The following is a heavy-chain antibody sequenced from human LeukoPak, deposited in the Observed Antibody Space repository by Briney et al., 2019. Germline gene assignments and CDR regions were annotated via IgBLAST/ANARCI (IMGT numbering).Heavy chain of an antibody. CDR1: GFTFSNYW. CDR2: IKEDGSAK. Sequence: PGGSLRLSCAASGFTFSNYWMSWVRQAPGKGLEWVANIKEDGSAKYYVDSVKGRFTISRDNAKNSQYLQMNSLRAEDTAVYYCARDTGCNTFDYWGQGTLVTVSS. D-gene: IGHD2-2*02. CDR3: ARDTGCNTFDY. J-gene: IGHJ4*02. V-gene: IGHV3-7*05.